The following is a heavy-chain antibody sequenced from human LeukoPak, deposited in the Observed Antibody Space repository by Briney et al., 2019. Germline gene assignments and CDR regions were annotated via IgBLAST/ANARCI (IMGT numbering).Heavy chain of an antibody. V-gene: IGHV1-2*06. CDR1: GYSFTVYY. J-gene: IGHJ4*02. D-gene: IGHD5-12*01. CDR2: INPNTGVT. CDR3: ASGSRGGGYEAFDC. Sequence: ASVMVSCKASGYSFTVYYIHWVRQAPGQGLEWMGRINPNTGVTDYAQKFQGRVTVTRDTSIGTGSMDLRLRSDDTAVYYCASGSRGGGYEAFDCGGQGTQVTVSS.